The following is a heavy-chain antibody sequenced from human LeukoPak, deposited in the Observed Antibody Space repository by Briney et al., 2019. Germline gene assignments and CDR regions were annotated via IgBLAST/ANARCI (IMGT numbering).Heavy chain of an antibody. CDR3: ARVFRAGFGAFDY. D-gene: IGHD3-10*01. V-gene: IGHV4-34*01. Sequence: SETLSLTCAVYGGSFSGYYWSWIRQPPGKGLEWIGEINHSGSTNYNPSLKSRVTISVDTSKNQFSLKLSSVTAADTAVYYCARVFRAGFGAFDYWGQGTLVTVSS. J-gene: IGHJ4*02. CDR2: INHSGST. CDR1: GGSFSGYY.